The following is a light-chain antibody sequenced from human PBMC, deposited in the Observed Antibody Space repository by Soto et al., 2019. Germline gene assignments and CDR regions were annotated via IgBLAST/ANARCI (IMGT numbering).Light chain of an antibody. Sequence: EIVMTHSPATLSVSPGERATLSCSASQSVSSNLAWYQQKPGQAPRLLIYGASTRATGIPDRFSGSGSGTDFTLTISSLEPEDSAVYYCQQRNIWPPVTFGQGTRLEIK. J-gene: IGKJ5*01. CDR3: QQRNIWPPVT. CDR1: QSVSSN. CDR2: GAS. V-gene: IGKV3D-15*01.